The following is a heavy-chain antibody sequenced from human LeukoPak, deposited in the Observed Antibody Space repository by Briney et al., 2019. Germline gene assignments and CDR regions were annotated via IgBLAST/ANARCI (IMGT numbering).Heavy chain of an antibody. CDR3: ARGLRHCSSTSCEYYFDY. D-gene: IGHD2-2*01. V-gene: IGHV1-8*01. CDR1: GYTFTSYD. CDR2: MNPNSGNT. Sequence: GASVNVSCKASGYTFTSYDINWVRQATGQGLEWMGWMNPNSGNTGYAQKFQGRVTMTRNTSISTAYMELSSLRSEDTAVYYCARGLRHCSSTSCEYYFDYWGQGTLVTVSS. J-gene: IGHJ4*02.